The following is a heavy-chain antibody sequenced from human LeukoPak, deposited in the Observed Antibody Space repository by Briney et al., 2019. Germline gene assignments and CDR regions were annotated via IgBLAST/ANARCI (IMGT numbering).Heavy chain of an antibody. V-gene: IGHV3-11*05. CDR3: ARDLVYGSGSLPDY. CDR2: ISGSGSYT. D-gene: IGHD3-10*01. CDR1: GFTFSDHY. Sequence: MSGGSLRLSCAASGFTFSDHYMSWVRQAPGKGLEWVSYISGSGSYTNYADSVKGQFTISRDNAENSLYLQMNSLRAEDTAVYYCARDLVYGSGSLPDYWGQGILVTVSS. J-gene: IGHJ4*02.